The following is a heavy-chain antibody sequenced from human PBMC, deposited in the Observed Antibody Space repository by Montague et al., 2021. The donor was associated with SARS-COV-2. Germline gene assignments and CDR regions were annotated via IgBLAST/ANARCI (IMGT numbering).Heavy chain of an antibody. D-gene: IGHD4/OR15-4a*01. Sequence: SETLSLTCAVYGGSFSGYNWGWVRQSPGKGLEWIGQIYYSGGTKYNPSLKSRVTISLDTSKNQFSLKLSSVTAADTAVYYCARGVPGYWGQGTLVTVSS. V-gene: IGHV4-34*01. CDR3: ARGVPGY. CDR1: GGSFSGYN. CDR2: IYYSGGT. J-gene: IGHJ4*02.